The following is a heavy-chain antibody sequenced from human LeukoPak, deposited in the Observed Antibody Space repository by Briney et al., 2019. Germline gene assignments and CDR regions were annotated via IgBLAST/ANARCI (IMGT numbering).Heavy chain of an antibody. V-gene: IGHV4-59*01. CDR3: ARGQFGAPPGYLDT. D-gene: IGHD3-10*01. J-gene: IGHJ5*02. Sequence: SETLSLTCSVSADHLRDYYWNWVRQSPEKGLEWIGYIYYSGNTDYNPSLQSRVSMSVDTSNNQFSLKLSPVTAADTAVYFCARGQFGAPPGYLDTWGQGTLVTVS. CDR2: IYYSGNT. CDR1: ADHLRDYY.